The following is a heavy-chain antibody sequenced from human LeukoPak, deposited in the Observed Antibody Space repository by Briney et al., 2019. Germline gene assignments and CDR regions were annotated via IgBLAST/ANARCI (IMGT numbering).Heavy chain of an antibody. CDR3: ARDYSGSYSNYYGMDV. CDR2: IYYSGST. Sequence: SETQSLTCTVSGGSISSGDYYWSWIRQPPGKGLEWIGYIYYSGSTYYNPSLKSRVTISVDTSKNQFSLKLSSVTAADTAVYYCARDYSGSYSNYYGMDVWGQGTTVTVSS. J-gene: IGHJ6*02. V-gene: IGHV4-30-4*01. D-gene: IGHD1-26*01. CDR1: GGSISSGDYY.